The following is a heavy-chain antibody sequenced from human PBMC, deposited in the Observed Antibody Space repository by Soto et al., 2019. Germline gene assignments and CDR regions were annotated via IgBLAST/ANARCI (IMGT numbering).Heavy chain of an antibody. Sequence: PSGTPSLTCTVSGGSISSSSYYWGWILQPPGKGLEWIGSIYYSGSTYYNPSLKSRVTISVDTSKNQFSLKLTSVTAADTAVYYCARERSGAGQFDYWGPGMLVTVSS. V-gene: IGHV4-39*07. J-gene: IGHJ4*02. CDR2: IYYSGST. CDR3: ARERSGAGQFDY. D-gene: IGHD3-10*01. CDR1: GGSISSSSYY.